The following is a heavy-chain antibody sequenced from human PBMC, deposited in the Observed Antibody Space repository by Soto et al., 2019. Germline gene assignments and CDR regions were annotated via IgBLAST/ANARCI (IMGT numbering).Heavy chain of an antibody. CDR3: ARDPLHYDILTGYSPNYFDF. D-gene: IGHD3-9*01. Sequence: GGSLRLFWAASGFAFRRYSMNWVRQATGKCVEWVSALGPLRDTYYLDSVKGRFTISRENARNSVYLQMNSLRAEDTAVYYCARDPLHYDILTGYSPNYFDFWGQGTLVTVSS. CDR2: LGPLRDT. V-gene: IGHV3-13*01. J-gene: IGHJ4*02. CDR1: GFAFRRYS.